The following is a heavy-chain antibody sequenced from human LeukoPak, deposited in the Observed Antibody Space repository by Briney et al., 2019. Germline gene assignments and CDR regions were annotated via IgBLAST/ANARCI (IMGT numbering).Heavy chain of an antibody. Sequence: SETLSLTCTVSGGSISSSSYYWGWIRQPPGKGLEWIGSIYYSGSTYYNPSLKSRVTISVDTSKNQFSRKLSSVTAADTAVYYCARRGAAAGFDWGQGTLVTVSS. D-gene: IGHD6-13*01. CDR3: ARRGAAAGFD. CDR2: IYYSGST. V-gene: IGHV4-39*01. CDR1: GGSISSSSYY. J-gene: IGHJ1*01.